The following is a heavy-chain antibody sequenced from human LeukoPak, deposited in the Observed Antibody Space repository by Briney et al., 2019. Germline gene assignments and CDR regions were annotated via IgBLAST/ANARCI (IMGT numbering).Heavy chain of an antibody. D-gene: IGHD2-2*01. V-gene: IGHV4-39*01. CDR1: GGSISSSRYY. Sequence: SETLSLTCTVSGGSISSSRYYWGWIRQPPGKGLEWIVSIYYSGSTYYNPSLKSRVTISVDTSKNQFSLKLSSVTAADTAVYYCARQGYCGSTSCYAVNWFDPWGQGTLVTVSS. CDR3: ARQGYCGSTSCYAVNWFDP. CDR2: IYYSGST. J-gene: IGHJ5*02.